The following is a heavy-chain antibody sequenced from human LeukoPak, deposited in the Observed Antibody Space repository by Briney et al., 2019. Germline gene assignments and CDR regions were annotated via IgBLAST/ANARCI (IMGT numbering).Heavy chain of an antibody. J-gene: IGHJ5*02. Sequence: PSETLSLTCTVSGGSISSYYWSWIRQPPGKGLEWIGYIYYSGSTYYNPSLKSRVTISVDTSKNQFSLKLSSVTAADTAVYYCARENYYDSSGPNWFDPWGQGTLVTVSS. D-gene: IGHD3-22*01. CDR1: GGSISSYY. V-gene: IGHV4-59*12. CDR3: ARENYYDSSGPNWFDP. CDR2: IYYSGST.